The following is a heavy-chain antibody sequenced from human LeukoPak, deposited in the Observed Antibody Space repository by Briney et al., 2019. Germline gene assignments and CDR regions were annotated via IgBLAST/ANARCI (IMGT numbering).Heavy chain of an antibody. J-gene: IGHJ4*02. CDR1: GDSISSTSFY. CDR2: IYYSGTT. D-gene: IGHD2-21*02. V-gene: IGHV4-39*07. CDR3: ARNLVDCGGDCYHFDY. Sequence: SETLSLTCTVSGDSISSTSFYWGWIRQPPGKGLEWIGNIYYSGTTYYNPSLKSRVTMSVDTSRNQFSLKLNSVNAADTAVYYCARNLVDCGGDCYHFDYWGQGTLVTVSS.